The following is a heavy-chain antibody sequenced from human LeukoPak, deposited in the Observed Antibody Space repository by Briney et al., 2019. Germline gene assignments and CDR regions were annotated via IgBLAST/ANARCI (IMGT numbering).Heavy chain of an antibody. CDR3: AREKNWNLGY. V-gene: IGHV1-69*04. J-gene: IGHJ4*02. Sequence: SVKVSCKASGGTFSSYAISWVRQAPGQGLEWMGRIIPILGIANYAQKFQGRVTITADKSTSTAHMELSSLRSEDTAVYYCAREKNWNLGYWGQGTLVTVSS. CDR1: GGTFSSYA. CDR2: IIPILGIA. D-gene: IGHD1-1*01.